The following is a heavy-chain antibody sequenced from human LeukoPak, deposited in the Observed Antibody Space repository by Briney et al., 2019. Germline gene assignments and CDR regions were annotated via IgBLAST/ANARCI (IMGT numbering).Heavy chain of an antibody. Sequence: SVKVSCKASGGTFSSYAISWVQQAPGQGLEWMGRIIPIFGTANYAQKFQGRVTITTDESTSTAYMELSSLRSEDTAVYYCARDGDYDYYYYMDVWGKGTTVTVSS. CDR3: ARDGDYDYYYYMDV. V-gene: IGHV1-69*05. CDR2: IIPIFGTA. D-gene: IGHD4-17*01. J-gene: IGHJ6*03. CDR1: GGTFSSYA.